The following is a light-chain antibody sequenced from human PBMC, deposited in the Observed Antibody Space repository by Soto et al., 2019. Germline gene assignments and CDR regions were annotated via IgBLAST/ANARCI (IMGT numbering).Light chain of an antibody. CDR2: WAS. Sequence: DIVMTQSPDSLAVSLGERATINCKSSQNILYNSNNKNYLAWYQQKPGHPPKLLIYWASTRESGVPDRFSGTGSVTDFTLTISSLQSADVAVYYCQQYYSTPPTFGQGTKVDIK. J-gene: IGKJ1*01. CDR3: QQYYSTPPT. V-gene: IGKV4-1*01. CDR1: QNILYNSNNKNY.